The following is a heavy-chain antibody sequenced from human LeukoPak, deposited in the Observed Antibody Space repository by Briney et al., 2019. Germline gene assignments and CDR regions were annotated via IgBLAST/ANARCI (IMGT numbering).Heavy chain of an antibody. CDR3: AKDFGVYYDRYNFDY. V-gene: IGHV3-30*18. J-gene: IGHJ4*02. CDR1: GFTFSSYG. D-gene: IGHD3-22*01. Sequence: GGSLRLSCAASGFTFSSYGMHWVRQTPGKGLEWVAVISYDGSNKYYADSVKGRFTISRDDSKNTLYLQMNSLRAEDTAVYYCAKDFGVYYDRYNFDYWGQGPLVTVSS. CDR2: ISYDGSNK.